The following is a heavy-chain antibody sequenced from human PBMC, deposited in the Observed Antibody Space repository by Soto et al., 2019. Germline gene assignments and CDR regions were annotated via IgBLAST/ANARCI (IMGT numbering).Heavy chain of an antibody. J-gene: IGHJ4*02. CDR3: AKDLLGAAGRAHYFDN. V-gene: IGHV3-30*18. CDR2: ISYDASNK. CDR1: GFSFSSYG. D-gene: IGHD6-13*01. Sequence: GGSLRLSCAASGFSFSSYGMHWVRQAPGKGLEWVAVISYDASNKYYADSVKGRFTISRDNSKNTLYLQMNSLRAEDTAVYYCAKDLLGAAGRAHYFDNWGQGTLVTVSS.